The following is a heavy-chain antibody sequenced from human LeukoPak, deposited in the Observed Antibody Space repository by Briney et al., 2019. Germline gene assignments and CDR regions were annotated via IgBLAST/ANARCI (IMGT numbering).Heavy chain of an antibody. V-gene: IGHV3-21*04. CDR2: ISGSTTYI. CDR3: ARAPEWLIFDY. CDR1: GFTFSSYT. J-gene: IGHJ4*02. Sequence: GESLRLSCAASGFTFSSYTMNWVRQAPGKGLEWVSSISGSTTYIYYADSVKGRFTISRHNSKNTLYLQMNSLRAEDTAVYYCARAPEWLIFDYWGQGTLVTVSS. D-gene: IGHD6-19*01.